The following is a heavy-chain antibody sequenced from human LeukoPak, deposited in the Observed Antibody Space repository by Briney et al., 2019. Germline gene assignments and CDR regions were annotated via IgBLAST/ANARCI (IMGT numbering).Heavy chain of an antibody. V-gene: IGHV3-64D*09. CDR2: ISSDGDST. CDR1: GFTFSSYA. Sequence: GSPRLSCSASGFTFSSYAMYWVRQAPGKGLEYVSAISSDGDSTYNADSVKGRFTISRDNSKNTLYLQMSSLRTEDTAVYYCVRSSASSGPNCFDPWGQGTLVTVSS. CDR3: VRSSASSGPNCFDP. J-gene: IGHJ5*02. D-gene: IGHD3-10*01.